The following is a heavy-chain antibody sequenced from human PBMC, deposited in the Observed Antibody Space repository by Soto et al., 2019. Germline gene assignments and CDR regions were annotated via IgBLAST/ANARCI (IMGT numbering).Heavy chain of an antibody. V-gene: IGHV1-46*03. CDR2: INPSGGGT. Sequence: ASVKVSCKTSGYTFTSYYLHWVRQAPGQGLEWMGIINPSGGGTSYAQKFQSRVTMTIDSSTSTVYMELSSLIYDDTAVYYCTRDRGTSIITKIFDYWGQGTLVTVYS. J-gene: IGHJ4*02. D-gene: IGHD3-16*01. CDR1: GYTFTSYY. CDR3: TRDRGTSIITKIFDY.